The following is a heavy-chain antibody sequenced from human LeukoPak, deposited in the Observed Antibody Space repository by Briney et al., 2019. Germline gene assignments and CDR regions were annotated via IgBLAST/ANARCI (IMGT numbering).Heavy chain of an antibody. CDR3: ARISYDSSGYCDN. CDR1: GFTFSTYW. CDR2: INSDGSST. D-gene: IGHD3-22*01. V-gene: IGHV3-74*01. J-gene: IGHJ4*02. Sequence: GGSLRLSCAASGFTFSTYWMHWVRHAPGKGLVWVSRINSDGSSTTYADSVKGRFTISRDNAKNTLYLQMNSLRAEDTAVYYCARISYDSSGYCDNWGQGTLVTVSS.